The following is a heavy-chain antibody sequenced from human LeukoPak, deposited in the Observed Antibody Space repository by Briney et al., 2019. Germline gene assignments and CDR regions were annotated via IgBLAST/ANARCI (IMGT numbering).Heavy chain of an antibody. J-gene: IGHJ6*02. CDR2: IYPDDSDT. CDR1: GYSFTTYW. Sequence: GESLKISCKGSGYSFTTYWIGWVRQMPGKGLEWMGIIYPDDSDTRYSPSFQGQVTISADKSISTAYLQRSSLKASDTAMYYCARLPTVTSNRIHDGMDVWGQGTTVTVSS. CDR3: ARLPTVTSNRIHDGMDV. D-gene: IGHD4-17*01. V-gene: IGHV5-51*01.